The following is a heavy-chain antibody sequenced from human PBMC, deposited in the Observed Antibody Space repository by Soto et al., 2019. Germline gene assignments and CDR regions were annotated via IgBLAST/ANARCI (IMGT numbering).Heavy chain of an antibody. CDR2: ISSRSGTI. CDR3: ARDGGDMDV. Sequence: EVQLVESGGGLVQPGGSLRLSCAASGFIFSSYSMNWVRQVPGKGLEWVSYISSRSGTIYYADSVKGRFTISRDNVKNSLYLQMNSLRAEDTAVYYCARDGGDMDVWGPGTTVTVSS. D-gene: IGHD3-10*01. V-gene: IGHV3-48*01. J-gene: IGHJ6*02. CDR1: GFIFSSYS.